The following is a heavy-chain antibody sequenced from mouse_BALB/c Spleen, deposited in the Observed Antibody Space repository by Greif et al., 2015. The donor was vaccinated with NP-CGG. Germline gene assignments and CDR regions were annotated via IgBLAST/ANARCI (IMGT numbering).Heavy chain of an antibody. V-gene: IGHV2-9*02. D-gene: IGHD2-4*01. CDR3: ARAYDF. J-gene: IGHJ3*01. CDR2: IWAGGNT. Sequence: VKVVESGPGLVAPSQSLSITCTVSGFSLTTYGVHWIRQPPGKGLEWLGIIWAGGNTSYNSALMPRLSISKDNSKSQVFLKMNSLQTDDTAMYYCARAYDFWGQGTLVTVSA. CDR1: GFSLTTYG.